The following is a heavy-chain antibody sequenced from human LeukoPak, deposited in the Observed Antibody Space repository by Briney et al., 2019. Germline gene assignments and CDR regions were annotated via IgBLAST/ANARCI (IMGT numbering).Heavy chain of an antibody. J-gene: IGHJ5*02. CDR1: GGSITDYY. V-gene: IGHV4-4*07. CDR3: ARDDRVSGTFLRWFDP. Sequence: SETLSLTCTVSGGSITDYYWSWIRQPAGKGLEWIGHIYKSGSTDYNPSLKSRVTMSMDTSKSQFSLNLRSVTAADTAVYYCARDDRVSGTFLRWFDPWGQGTLVTVSS. D-gene: IGHD1-26*01. CDR2: IYKSGST.